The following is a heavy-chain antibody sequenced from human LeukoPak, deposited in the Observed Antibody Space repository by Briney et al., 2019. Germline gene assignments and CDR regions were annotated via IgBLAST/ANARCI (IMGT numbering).Heavy chain of an antibody. D-gene: IGHD5-12*01. CDR3: AKDIRVATTTFFDY. CDR1: GFTFSSDA. J-gene: IGHJ4*02. Sequence: GGSLRLSCAASGFTFSSDAMSWVRQAPGKGLEWVSAISGSGGSTYYADSVKGRFTISRDNSKNTLYLQMNSLRAEDTAVYYCAKDIRVATTTFFDYWGQGTLVTVSS. V-gene: IGHV3-23*01. CDR2: ISGSGGST.